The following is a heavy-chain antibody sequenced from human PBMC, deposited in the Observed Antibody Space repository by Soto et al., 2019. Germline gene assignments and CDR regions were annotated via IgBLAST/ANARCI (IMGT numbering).Heavy chain of an antibody. Sequence: QLQLQESGPGLVKPSETLSLTCTVSGGSISSSSYYWGWIRQPPGKGLEWIGSIYYSGSTYYNPSLKSRVTISVDTSKNQFSLKLSSVTAADTAVYYCARQLFSQTSSSWYGITEDYWGQGTLVTVSS. J-gene: IGHJ4*02. V-gene: IGHV4-39*01. CDR3: ARQLFSQTSSSWYGITEDY. CDR1: GGSISSSSYY. CDR2: IYYSGST. D-gene: IGHD6-13*01.